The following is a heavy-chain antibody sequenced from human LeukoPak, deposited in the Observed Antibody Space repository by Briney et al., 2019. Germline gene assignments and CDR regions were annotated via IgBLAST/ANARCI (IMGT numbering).Heavy chain of an antibody. D-gene: IGHD3-22*01. V-gene: IGHV3-23*01. CDR2: ISGSGGST. CDR1: GFTFSSYA. J-gene: IGHJ4*02. CDR3: ARRGSYYYDSSGYSVY. Sequence: TGGSLRLSCAASGFTFSSYAMSWVRQAPGKGLEWVSAISGSGGSTYYADSVKGRFTISRDNSKNTLYLQMNSLRAEDTAVYYCARRGSYYYDSSGYSVYWGQGTLVTVSS.